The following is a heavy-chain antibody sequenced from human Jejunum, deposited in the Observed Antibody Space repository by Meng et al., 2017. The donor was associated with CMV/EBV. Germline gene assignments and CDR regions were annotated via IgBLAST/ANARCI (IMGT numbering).Heavy chain of an antibody. CDR3: VRGNYGFDY. V-gene: IGHV3-11*01. Sequence: LSPSCAASGFTLGAYYMAWVRQAPGKGLEWVSYITGSGNTIYYADSVKGRFTISRDNAKSSLYLEINSLRAEDTAVYYCVRGNYGFDYWGQGTLVTVSS. D-gene: IGHD4-17*01. CDR2: ITGSGNTI. J-gene: IGHJ4*02. CDR1: GFTLGAYY.